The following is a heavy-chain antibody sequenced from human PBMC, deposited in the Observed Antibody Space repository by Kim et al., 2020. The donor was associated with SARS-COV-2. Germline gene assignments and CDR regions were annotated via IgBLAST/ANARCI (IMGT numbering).Heavy chain of an antibody. V-gene: IGHV1-3*01. Sequence: ASVKVSCKASGYTFTSYAMHWVRQAPGQRLEWMGWINAGNGNTKYSQKFQGRVTITRDTSASTAYMELSSLRSEDTAVYYCARELAMVRGIVQMNGYWGQGTLVTVSS. CDR2: INAGNGNT. D-gene: IGHD3-10*01. CDR3: ARELAMVRGIVQMNGY. CDR1: GYTFTSYA. J-gene: IGHJ4*02.